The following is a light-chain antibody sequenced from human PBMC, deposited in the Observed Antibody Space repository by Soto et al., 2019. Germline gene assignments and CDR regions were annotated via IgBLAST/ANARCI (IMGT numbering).Light chain of an antibody. CDR3: QQLSRYPLT. Sequence: IQMTQSPSTLSASLGYGVTITVRASQALTNYLAWYQQKPGKAPDLLIYSASTLQSGVPSRFSGSGSETEFSLTIRALQPEDFATYYCQQLSRYPLTFGGGTKVDIK. J-gene: IGKJ4*01. V-gene: IGKV1-9*01. CDR1: QALTNY. CDR2: SAS.